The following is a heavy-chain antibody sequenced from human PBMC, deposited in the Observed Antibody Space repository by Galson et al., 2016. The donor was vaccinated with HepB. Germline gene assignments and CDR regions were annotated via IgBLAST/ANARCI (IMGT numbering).Heavy chain of an antibody. J-gene: IGHJ4*02. Sequence: SLRLSCAACGFSFSTYAMTWVRQAPEKGLEWVSTISPSGDTTSYADSVKGRFTISRDTSENTLQLHMNSLTVDDTAVYYCTLGSDASYWGQGTLVIVSS. V-gene: IGHV3-23*01. CDR2: ISPSGDTT. CDR3: TLGSDASY. D-gene: IGHD3-10*01. CDR1: GFSFSTYA.